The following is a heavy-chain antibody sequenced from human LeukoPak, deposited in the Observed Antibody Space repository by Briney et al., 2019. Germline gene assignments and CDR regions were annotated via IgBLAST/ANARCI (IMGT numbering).Heavy chain of an antibody. CDR3: AREGWQWLVRAFDY. D-gene: IGHD6-19*01. V-gene: IGHV4-39*07. J-gene: IGHJ4*02. Sequence: PSETLSLTYSVSGDSISKGNFYWGWIRQPPGKGLEWIGNIYYGGSTYYNSSLKSRVTISIDTSKNQFSLKLSSVTAADTAVYYCAREGWQWLVRAFDYWGQGTLVTVSS. CDR1: GDSISKGNFY. CDR2: IYYGGST.